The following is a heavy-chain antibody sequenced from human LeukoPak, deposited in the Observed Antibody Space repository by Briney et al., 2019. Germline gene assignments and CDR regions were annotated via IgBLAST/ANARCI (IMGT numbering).Heavy chain of an antibody. CDR2: IIHDRGTGRGTP. V-gene: IGHV4-34*12. CDR1: GGSFSGNY. D-gene: IGHD6-13*01. Sequence: SETLSLTCAVYGGSFSGNYWSWIRQPPGKGLEWIGEIIHDRGTGRGTPTYNPSLKSRVTISVDTSKNQFSLNLNAVTAADTAVYYCARSSLYSSSWYFDYWGQGTLVSVSS. J-gene: IGHJ4*02. CDR3: ARSSLYSSSWYFDY.